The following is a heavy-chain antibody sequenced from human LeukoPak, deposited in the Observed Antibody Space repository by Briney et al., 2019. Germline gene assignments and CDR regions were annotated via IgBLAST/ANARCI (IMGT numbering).Heavy chain of an antibody. J-gene: IGHJ1*01. CDR2: INPSGGST. CDR3: ARHPTWYDSSGYRAEYFQH. CDR1: GYTFTSYY. D-gene: IGHD3-22*01. V-gene: IGHV1-46*01. Sequence: ASVKVSCKASGYTFTSYYMHWVRQAPGQGLEWMGIINPSGGSTSYAQKFQGRVTMTRDTSTSTVYMKLSSLRSEDTAVYYCARHPTWYDSSGYRAEYFQHWGQGTLVTVSS.